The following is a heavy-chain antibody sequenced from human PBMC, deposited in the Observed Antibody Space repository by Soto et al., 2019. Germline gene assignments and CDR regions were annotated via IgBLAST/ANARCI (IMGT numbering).Heavy chain of an antibody. D-gene: IGHD1-26*01. V-gene: IGHV4-59*01. Sequence: PSETLSLTCTVSGSSIGTYCWSWIRQSPGKGLEWIGYIYDRGTTDYNPSLKSRVTMSVDTSKRQFSLHLNSVTTADTAVYYCANPTRGSYSLDVFDIWGQGTLVTVSS. J-gene: IGHJ3*02. CDR3: ANPTRGSYSLDVFDI. CDR2: IYDRGTT. CDR1: GSSIGTYC.